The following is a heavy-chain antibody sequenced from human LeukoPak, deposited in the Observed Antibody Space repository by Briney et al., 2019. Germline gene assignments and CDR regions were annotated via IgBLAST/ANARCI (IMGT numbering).Heavy chain of an antibody. D-gene: IGHD2-2*02. J-gene: IGHJ4*02. CDR1: GFTFSSYS. CDR3: ARVDCSSTSCHRGTDY. V-gene: IGHV3-48*01. CDR2: ISTSSSTI. Sequence: GGSLRHSCAASGFTFSSYSMNWVRQAPGKGLEWVSYISTSSSTIYYADSVKGRFTISRDSAKNSLFLQMNSLRAEDTAVYYCARVDCSSTSCHRGTDYWGQGTLVTVSS.